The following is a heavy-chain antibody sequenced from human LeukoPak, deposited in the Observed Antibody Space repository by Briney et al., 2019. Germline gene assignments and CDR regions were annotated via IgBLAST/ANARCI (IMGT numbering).Heavy chain of an antibody. V-gene: IGHV4-59*12. CDR3: ARGGRGGAFDI. D-gene: IGHD3-10*01. J-gene: IGHJ3*02. CDR2: VYYTGST. CDR1: GGSISSYY. Sequence: PSETLSLTCTVSGGSISSYYWSWVRQPPGKGLEWIGFVYYTGSTNYSPSLKSRVTISVDTSKNQFSLKLSSVTAADTAVYYCARGGRGGAFDIWGQGTMVTVSS.